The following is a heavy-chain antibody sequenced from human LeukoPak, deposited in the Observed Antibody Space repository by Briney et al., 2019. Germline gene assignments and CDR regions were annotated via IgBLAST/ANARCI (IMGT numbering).Heavy chain of an antibody. J-gene: IGHJ4*02. V-gene: IGHV3-48*01. CDR1: RFTFSSYS. CDR2: ISSSSSTI. CDR3: ARERVDYGGNLFDY. D-gene: IGHD4-23*01. Sequence: PGGSLRLSCAASRFTFSSYSMNWVRQAPGKGLEWVSYISSSSSTIYYADSVKGRFTISRDNAKNSLYLQMNSLRAEDTAVYYCARERVDYGGNLFDYWGQGTLVTVSS.